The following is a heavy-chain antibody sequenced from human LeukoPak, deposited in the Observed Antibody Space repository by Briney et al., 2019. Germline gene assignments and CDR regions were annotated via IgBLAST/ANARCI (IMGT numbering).Heavy chain of an antibody. Sequence: GGSLRLSCAASGFTVSNNYMSWVRQAPGKGLEWVSGISWNSGSIGYADSVKGRFTISRDNAKNSLYLQMNSLRAEDTALYYCAKGMYYYDSSGLDWGQGTLVTVSS. D-gene: IGHD3-22*01. CDR3: AKGMYYYDSSGLD. CDR2: ISWNSGSI. V-gene: IGHV3-9*01. CDR1: GFTVSNNY. J-gene: IGHJ4*02.